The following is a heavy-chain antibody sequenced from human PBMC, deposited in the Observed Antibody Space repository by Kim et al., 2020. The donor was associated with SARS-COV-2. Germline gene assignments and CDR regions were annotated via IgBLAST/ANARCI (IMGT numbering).Heavy chain of an antibody. V-gene: IGHV4-39*01. CDR1: GGSISSSSYY. CDR3: ARLPRGTVAGIIGTSNNWFDP. J-gene: IGHJ5*02. Sequence: SETLSLTCTVSGGSISSSSYYWGWIRQPPGKGLEWIGSIYYSGSTYYNPSLKSRVPISVDTSKNQFSLKLSSVTAADTAVYYCARLPRGTVAGIIGTSNNWFDPWGQGTLVTVSS. CDR2: IYYSGST. D-gene: IGHD6-19*01.